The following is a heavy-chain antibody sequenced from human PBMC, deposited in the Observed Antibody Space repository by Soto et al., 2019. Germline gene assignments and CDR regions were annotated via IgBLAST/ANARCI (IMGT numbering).Heavy chain of an antibody. J-gene: IGHJ4*02. Sequence: QVQVVQSGTEVKKPGASVKVSCKASGYTFIDYYMHWVRQAPGQGLEWMGWINPKSGGTNYAQKFQGRVTMTRDTSISTAYMELTRLRSDDTAIYYCARGGVTIFGVVDNWGLGTLVTVSP. CDR3: ARGGVTIFGVVDN. D-gene: IGHD3-3*01. V-gene: IGHV1-2*02. CDR2: INPKSGGT. CDR1: GYTFIDYY.